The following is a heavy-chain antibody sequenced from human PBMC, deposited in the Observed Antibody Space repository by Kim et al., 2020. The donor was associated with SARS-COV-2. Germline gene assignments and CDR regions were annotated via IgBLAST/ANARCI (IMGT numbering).Heavy chain of an antibody. CDR1: GYTFTTYG. CDR2: ISAYNGNT. D-gene: IGHD3-10*01. V-gene: IGHV1-18*01. CDR3: ARGGGFTMVRGVSDY. Sequence: ASVKVSCKASGYTFTTYGISWVRQAPGQGLEWMGWISAYNGNTKYARKVQGRVTMTTDTSTSTAYMELRSLRSDDTAVYYCARGGGFTMVRGVSDYWGQGTLVTVSS. J-gene: IGHJ4*02.